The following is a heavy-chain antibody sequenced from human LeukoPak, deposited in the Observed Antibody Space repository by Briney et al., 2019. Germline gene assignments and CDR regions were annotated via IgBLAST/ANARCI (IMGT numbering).Heavy chain of an antibody. J-gene: IGHJ4*02. D-gene: IGHD6-13*01. Sequence: GGSLRLSCAASGFTFDDYAMHWVRQAPGKGLEWVSGISWNSGSIGYADSAKGRFTISRDNAKNSLYLQMNSLRAEDTALYYCAKDISSGIAAAGGYWGQGTLVTVSS. CDR3: AKDISSGIAAAGGY. V-gene: IGHV3-9*01. CDR2: ISWNSGSI. CDR1: GFTFDDYA.